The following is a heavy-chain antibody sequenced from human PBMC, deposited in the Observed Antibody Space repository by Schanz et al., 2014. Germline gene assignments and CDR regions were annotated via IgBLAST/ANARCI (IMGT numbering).Heavy chain of an antibody. Sequence: QVQLVQSGAEVKQPGASVKVSCKASGYIFGSHGMTWVRQAPGQGPELMGWINAHTGNTQYAQKFQGRVIMTEDTSTDTAYVELSRLTSEDTGVYYCATETSRTWFYNGVDVWGQGTTVTVSS. CDR1: GYIFGSHG. J-gene: IGHJ6*02. CDR2: INAHTGNT. D-gene: IGHD2-2*01. CDR3: ATETSRTWFYNGVDV. V-gene: IGHV1-8*01.